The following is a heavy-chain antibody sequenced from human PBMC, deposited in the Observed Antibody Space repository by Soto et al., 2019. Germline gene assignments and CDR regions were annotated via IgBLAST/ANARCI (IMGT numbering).Heavy chain of an antibody. CDR1: GFAFSSHS. J-gene: IGHJ4*02. D-gene: IGHD2-21*01. CDR3: VKGRLDTAYFDL. CDR2: TSPRGNSI. Sequence: EVQLVESGGGLIQPGGSLRLSCAASGFAFSSHSMYWVRQAPGKGLEWVSYTSPRGNSIQYADSVRGRFTISRDNARNSLSLQMNSLRDDDTAVYYCVKGRLDTAYFDLWGQGSLVTVSS. V-gene: IGHV3-48*02.